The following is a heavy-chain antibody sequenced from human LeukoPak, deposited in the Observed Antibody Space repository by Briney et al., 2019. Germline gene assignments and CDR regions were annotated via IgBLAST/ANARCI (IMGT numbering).Heavy chain of an antibody. CDR3: ARGFPARGVIITPFDY. CDR1: GFTFSSYG. J-gene: IGHJ4*02. Sequence: GGSLRLSCAASGFTFSSYGMHWVRQAPGKGLEWVAVIWYDGSNKYYADSVKGRFTISRDNSKNTLYLQMNSLRAEDTAVYYCARGFPARGVIITPFDYWGQGTLVTVSS. V-gene: IGHV3-33*01. CDR2: IWYDGSNK. D-gene: IGHD3-10*01.